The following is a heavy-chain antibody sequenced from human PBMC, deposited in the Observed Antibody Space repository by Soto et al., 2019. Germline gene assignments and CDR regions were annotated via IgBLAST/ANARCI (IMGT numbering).Heavy chain of an antibody. V-gene: IGHV1-69*01. Sequence: QVQLVQSGAEVKKPGSSVKVSCLASRGTFNRYAINWVRQAPGHGLEWLGALVPQFGTPNYAQKFQDRVTIVADESTNTTSMELRGLTSDDTAVYYCAQQNRDTPMVTCDVWCQETLVTVSS. J-gene: IGHJ4*02. D-gene: IGHD5-18*01. CDR1: RGTFNRYA. CDR2: LVPQFGTP. CDR3: AQQNRDTPMVTCDV.